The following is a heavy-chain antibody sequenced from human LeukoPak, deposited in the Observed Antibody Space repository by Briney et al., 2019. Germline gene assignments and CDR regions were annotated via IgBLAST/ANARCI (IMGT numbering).Heavy chain of an antibody. J-gene: IGHJ4*01. V-gene: IGHV4-4*07. CDR1: GGSISSYY. CDR2: IYTSGST. D-gene: IGHD2-2*01. Sequence: PSETLSLTCTVSGGSISSYYWSWIRQPAGKGLEWIGRIYTSGSTNYNPSLKSRVTMSVDTSKNQSSLKLSSVTAADTAIYYCARHAPVEPPARAFDFWGHGNLVVV. CDR3: ARHAPVEPPARAFDF.